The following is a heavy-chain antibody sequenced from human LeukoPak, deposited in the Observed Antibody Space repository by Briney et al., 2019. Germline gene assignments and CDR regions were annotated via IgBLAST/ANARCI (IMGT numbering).Heavy chain of an antibody. J-gene: IGHJ4*02. V-gene: IGHV1-2*02. Sequence: ASVKVSCKASGYTFTGYYMHWVRQAPEQGLEWMGWINPNSGGTNYAQKFQGRVTMTRDTSISTAYMELSRLRSDDTAVYYCARWGNRGYSYGPYYFDYWGQGTLVTVSS. D-gene: IGHD5-18*01. CDR3: ARWGNRGYSYGPYYFDY. CDR2: INPNSGGT. CDR1: GYTFTGYY.